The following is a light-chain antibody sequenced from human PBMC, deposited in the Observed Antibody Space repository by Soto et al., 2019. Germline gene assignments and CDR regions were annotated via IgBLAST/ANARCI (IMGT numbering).Light chain of an antibody. Sequence: QSALTQPASVSGSPGQSITISCTGTSSGVGSYNFVSWYQQHPGKAPKLMIYEVSKRPSGVSNRFSGSKSGNTASLTISGLQAEDEADYYCCSYAGSHWVFGGGTKLTVL. V-gene: IGLV2-23*02. CDR1: SSGVGSYNF. J-gene: IGLJ3*02. CDR2: EVS. CDR3: CSYAGSHWV.